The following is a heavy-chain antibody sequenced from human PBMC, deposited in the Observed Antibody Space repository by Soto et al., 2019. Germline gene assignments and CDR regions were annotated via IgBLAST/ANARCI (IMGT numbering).Heavy chain of an antibody. CDR2: INGDGSRT. D-gene: IGHD1-1*01. J-gene: IGHJ6*03. CDR3: ARIGTGDYYIDV. Sequence: GGSLRLSCAASGFTFSSYWMHWVRQAPGKGLVWVSRINGDGSRTTYADSAKGRFTIFRDNAKNTVYLQMNSLSADDTAVYYCARIGTGDYYIDVWGKGTTVTVS. V-gene: IGHV3-74*03. CDR1: GFTFSSYW.